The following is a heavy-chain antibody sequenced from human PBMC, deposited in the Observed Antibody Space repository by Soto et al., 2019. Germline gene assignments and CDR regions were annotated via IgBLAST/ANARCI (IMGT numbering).Heavy chain of an antibody. J-gene: IGHJ6*03. CDR2: TRNKANSYTT. D-gene: IGHD2-8*01. CDR1: GFTFSDHY. CDR3: ARSGVGSTNGDYYYYMDV. Sequence: GGSLRLSCAASGFTFSDHYMDWVRQAPGKGLEWVGRTRNKANSYTTEYAASVKGRFTISRDDSKNSLYLQMNSLKTEDTAVYYCARSGVGSTNGDYYYYMDVWGKGTTVTVSS. V-gene: IGHV3-72*01.